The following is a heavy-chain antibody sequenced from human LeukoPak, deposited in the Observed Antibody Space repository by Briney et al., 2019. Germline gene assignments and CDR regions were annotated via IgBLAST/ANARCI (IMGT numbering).Heavy chain of an antibody. CDR3: ARVSHATTDFDY. CDR2: ISSSSSYI. J-gene: IGHJ4*02. V-gene: IGHV3-21*01. Sequence: GGSLRLSCAASGFTFSSYSMNWVRQAPGKGLEWVSSISSSSSYIYYADSVKGRFTISRDNAKNSLYLQMNSLRAEDTAVYYCARVSHATTDFDYWGQGTLVTVSS. CDR1: GFTFSSYS. D-gene: IGHD1-26*01.